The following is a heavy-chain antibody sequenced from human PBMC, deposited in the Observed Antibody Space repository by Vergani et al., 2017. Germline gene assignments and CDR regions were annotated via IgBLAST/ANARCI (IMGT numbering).Heavy chain of an antibody. D-gene: IGHD2-2*01. V-gene: IGHV1-2*02. CDR2: SNPNSGGT. J-gene: IGHJ4*02. Sequence: QVQLVQSGAEVKKPGASVKVSCKASGYTFTDYFMHWVRQAPGQGLEWMGWSNPNSGGTNYAKKFQGRVTMTRDTSISTAYMELSNLRSDDTAVYFCARVGTSSNRDYFDYWGQGALVTVSS. CDR3: ARVGTSSNRDYFDY. CDR1: GYTFTDYF.